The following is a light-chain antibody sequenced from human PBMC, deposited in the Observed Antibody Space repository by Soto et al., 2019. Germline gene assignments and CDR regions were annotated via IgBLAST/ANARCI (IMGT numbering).Light chain of an antibody. J-gene: IGKJ4*01. CDR2: AAS. CDR3: LQDYTYPLT. CDR1: QGVKND. V-gene: IGKV1-6*01. Sequence: AIPMTQSPSSLSASVGDRVTITCRASQGVKNDLGWYQQKPGKAPKLLIYAASSLQSGVPSRFSGSGSGTDFTLTITSLQPEDFATYYCLQDYTYPLTFGGGTKVEIK.